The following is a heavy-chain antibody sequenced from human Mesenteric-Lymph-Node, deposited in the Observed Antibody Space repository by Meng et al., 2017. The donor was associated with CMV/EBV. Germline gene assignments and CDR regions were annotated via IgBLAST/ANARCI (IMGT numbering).Heavy chain of an antibody. J-gene: IGHJ3*02. CDR2: IAGGSATYI. V-gene: IGHV3-21*06. D-gene: IGHD4-17*01. CDR3: ARDVYFHDYGDYRSAFDI. Sequence: GGSLRLSCAASGFNFRGYSMNWVRLAPGKGLEWVASIAGGSATYIYYGDSVEGRFTISRDNAKNSLYLQMNNLRAEDTAVYYCARDVYFHDYGDYRSAFDIWGQGTMVTVSS. CDR1: GFNFRGYS.